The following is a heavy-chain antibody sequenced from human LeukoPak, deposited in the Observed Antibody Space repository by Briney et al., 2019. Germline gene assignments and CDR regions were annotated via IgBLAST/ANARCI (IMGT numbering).Heavy chain of an antibody. CDR1: GFHFSDHY. V-gene: IGHV3-72*01. J-gene: IGHJ6*03. D-gene: IGHD1-26*01. CDR3: VKLELTSHMDV. CDR2: SRNKAKSYTT. Sequence: PGGSLRLSCAASGFHFSDHYMDCVRQAPGKGLEWVGRSRNKAKSYTTEYAASVKGRFTISRDDSKNSLFLQMNSLKTEDTAVYCCVKLELTSHMDVWGKGTTVTVSS.